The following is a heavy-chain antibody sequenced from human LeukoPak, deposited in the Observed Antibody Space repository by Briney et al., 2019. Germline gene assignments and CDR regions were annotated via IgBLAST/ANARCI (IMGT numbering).Heavy chain of an antibody. CDR3: ARENGELRWYRGFDY. J-gene: IGHJ4*02. CDR1: GGSISSSSYY. D-gene: IGHD4-23*01. Sequence: PSETLSLTCTVSGGSISSSSYYWGWIRQPPGKGLEWIGSIYYSGSTYYNPSLKSRVTISVDTSKNQFSLKLSSVTAADTAVYYCARENGELRWYRGFDYWGQGTLVTVSS. CDR2: IYYSGST. V-gene: IGHV4-39*07.